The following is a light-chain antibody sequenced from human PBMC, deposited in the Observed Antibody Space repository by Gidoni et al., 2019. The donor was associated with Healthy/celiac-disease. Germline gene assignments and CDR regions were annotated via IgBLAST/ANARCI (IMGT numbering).Light chain of an antibody. V-gene: IGKV2-28*01. J-gene: IGKJ2*01. CDR2: LGS. CDR3: MQALQTLGT. Sequence: DIVMTQSPLSLPVTPGEPASIPCRSSQSLLHSNGYNYLDWYLQKPGQSPQLLIYLGSNRASGVPDRFSGSGSGTDFTLKISRVEAEDVGVYYCMQALQTLGTFDQGTKLEIK. CDR1: QSLLHSNGYNY.